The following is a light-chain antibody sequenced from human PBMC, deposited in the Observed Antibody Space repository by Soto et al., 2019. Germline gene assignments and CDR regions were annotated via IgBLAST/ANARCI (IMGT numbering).Light chain of an antibody. CDR3: RSYASSLSGWV. CDR1: SSNIGAGYD. CDR2: GNS. Sequence: QSVLTQPPSVSGAPGQRVTISCTGSSSNIGAGYDVHWYQQLPGTAPKLLIYGNSNRPSGVPDRFSGSKSGNSASLAITGLQAEDEADYYCRSYASSLSGWVFGGGTKLTVL. J-gene: IGLJ3*02. V-gene: IGLV1-40*01.